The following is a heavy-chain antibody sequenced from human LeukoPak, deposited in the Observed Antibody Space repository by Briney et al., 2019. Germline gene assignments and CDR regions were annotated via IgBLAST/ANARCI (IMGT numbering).Heavy chain of an antibody. J-gene: IGHJ5*02. CDR1: GGSISSSSYY. CDR2: INHSGST. D-gene: IGHD1-26*01. Sequence: SETLSLTCTVSGGSISSSSYYWSWIRQPPGKGLEWIGEINHSGSTNYNPSLKSRVTISVDTSKNQFSLKLSSVTAADTAVYYCARGGGSYYAWFDPWGQGTLVTVPS. CDR3: ARGGGSYYAWFDP. V-gene: IGHV4-39*07.